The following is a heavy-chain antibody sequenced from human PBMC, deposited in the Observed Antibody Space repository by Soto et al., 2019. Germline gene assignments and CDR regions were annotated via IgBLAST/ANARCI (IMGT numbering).Heavy chain of an antibody. D-gene: IGHD6-13*01. Sequence: PSETLSLTCTVSGGSISSGGYYWSWIRQHPGKGLEWIGYIYYSGSTYYNPSLKSRVTISVDTSKNQFSLKLSSVTAADTAVYYCAREARIAAAGPQVVYYYYGMDVWGQGTTINGAS. CDR1: GGSISSGGYY. J-gene: IGHJ6*02. V-gene: IGHV4-31*03. CDR3: AREARIAAAGPQVVYYYYGMDV. CDR2: IYYSGST.